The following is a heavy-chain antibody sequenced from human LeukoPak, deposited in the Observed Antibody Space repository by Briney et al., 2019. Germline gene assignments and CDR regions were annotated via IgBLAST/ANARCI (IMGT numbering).Heavy chain of an antibody. Sequence: ASVKVSCKASGYTFTYRYLHWVRQAPGQALEWMGWITPFNGNTNYAQKFQDRVTVTRDRSMSTAYMELSSLRSEDTAMYYCASSYDILTGGAFDYWGQGTLVTVSS. CDR1: GYTFTYRY. CDR2: ITPFNGNT. CDR3: ASSYDILTGGAFDY. J-gene: IGHJ4*02. D-gene: IGHD3-9*01. V-gene: IGHV1-45*02.